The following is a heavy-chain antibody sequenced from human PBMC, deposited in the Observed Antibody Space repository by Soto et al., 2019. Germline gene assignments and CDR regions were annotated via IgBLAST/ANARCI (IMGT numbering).Heavy chain of an antibody. CDR3: TTPGPHLDYGDYAIAFDI. D-gene: IGHD4-17*01. J-gene: IGHJ3*02. Sequence: EVQLVESGGGLVKPGGSLRLSCAASGFTFSNAWMSWVRQAPEKGLEWVGRLKSKTDVGTTDYAAPVKGRFTISRDDSTNTLYLQMNSLKTADTAVYYCTTPGPHLDYGDYAIAFDIWGQGTMVTVSS. CDR1: GFTFSNAW. V-gene: IGHV3-15*01. CDR2: LKSKTDVGTT.